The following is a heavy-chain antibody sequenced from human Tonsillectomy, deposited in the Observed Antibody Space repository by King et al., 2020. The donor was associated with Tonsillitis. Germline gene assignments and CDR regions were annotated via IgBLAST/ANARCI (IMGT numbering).Heavy chain of an antibody. CDR3: ARNSSGWYFVDD. CDR1: GGSLSGYY. D-gene: IGHD6-19*01. V-gene: IGHV4-34*01. Sequence: VQLQQWGAGLLKPSETLSLTCAVYGGSLSGYYWSWIRQPPGKGLEWIGEINHSGSTNYNPSLKSRVTISVDTSKNQFSLRLSSVTAADTAVYYCARNSSGWYFVDDWGQGTLVTVSA. J-gene: IGHJ4*02. CDR2: INHSGST.